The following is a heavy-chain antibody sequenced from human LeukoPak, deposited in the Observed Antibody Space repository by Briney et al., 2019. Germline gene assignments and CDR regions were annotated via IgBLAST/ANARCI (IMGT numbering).Heavy chain of an antibody. CDR1: GYTFTSYA. V-gene: IGHV1-3*01. Sequence: GASVKVSCKASGYTFTSYAMHWVRQAPGQRLEWMGWINAGNGNTKYSQKFQGRVTITRDTSASTAYMELSSLRSEDTAVYYCAREGSAVATYNWFDPWGQGTLVTVSS. CDR2: INAGNGNT. D-gene: IGHD5-12*01. J-gene: IGHJ5*02. CDR3: AREGSAVATYNWFDP.